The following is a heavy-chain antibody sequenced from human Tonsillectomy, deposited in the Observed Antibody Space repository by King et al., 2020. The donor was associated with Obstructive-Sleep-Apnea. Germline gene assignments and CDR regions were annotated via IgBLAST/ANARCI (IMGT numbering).Heavy chain of an antibody. D-gene: IGHD3-16*01. V-gene: IGHV3-7*03. Sequence: VQLVESGGGLVQPGGSLRLSCAASGFTFSSYWMSWVRQAPGKGLEWVANIKQDGSEKYYVDSVKGRFTISRDNAKNSLYLQMNSLRAEDTAVYYWATEEGGDAFDIWGQGTMVTVSS. CDR1: GFTFSSYW. J-gene: IGHJ3*02. CDR2: IKQDGSEK. CDR3: ATEEGGDAFDI.